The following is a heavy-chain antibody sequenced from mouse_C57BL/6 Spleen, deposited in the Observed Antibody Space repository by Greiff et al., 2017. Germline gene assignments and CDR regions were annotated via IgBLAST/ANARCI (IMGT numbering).Heavy chain of an antibody. CDR2: IYPGDGDT. V-gene: IGHV1-82*01. CDR1: GYAFSSSW. J-gene: IGHJ1*03. D-gene: IGHD2-2*01. CDR3: ARGGYQGYFDV. Sequence: QVQLKQSGPELVKPGASVKISCKASGYAFSSSWMNWVKQRPGKGLEWIGRIYPGDGDTNYNGKFKGKATLTADKSSSTAYMQLSSLTSEDSAVYFCARGGYQGYFDVWGTGTTVTVSS.